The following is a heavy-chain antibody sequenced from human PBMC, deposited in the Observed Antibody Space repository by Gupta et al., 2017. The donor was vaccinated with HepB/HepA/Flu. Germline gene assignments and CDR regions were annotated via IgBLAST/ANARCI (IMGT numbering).Heavy chain of an antibody. Sequence: EVQLVESGGGLVQPGGSLRLSCVASGFTLSSYWMHWVRQAPGKGLVWVSRINSDESTINYADSVKGRFTTSRDNVKNTVYLQMNGLRAEDTAVYYCTRDPCAIGNNDYWGQGTTVTVSS. CDR1: GFTLSSYW. CDR2: INSDESTI. D-gene: IGHD1-1*01. J-gene: IGHJ4*02. V-gene: IGHV3-74*01. CDR3: TRDPCAIGNNDY.